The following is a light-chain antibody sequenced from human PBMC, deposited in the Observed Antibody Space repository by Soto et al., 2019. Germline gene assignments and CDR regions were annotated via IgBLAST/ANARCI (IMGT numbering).Light chain of an antibody. CDR1: SSDVGSYNL. CDR2: EVS. J-gene: IGLJ3*02. Sequence: QSALTQPASVSGSPGQSITISCTGTSSDVGSYNLVSWYQQHPGKAPKLMIYEVSKRPSGVSNRFSGSKSGNTASLTISGLQAEDEADYYCCSYPGSSTFEVFGGGIKVTVL. V-gene: IGLV2-23*02. CDR3: CSYPGSSTFEV.